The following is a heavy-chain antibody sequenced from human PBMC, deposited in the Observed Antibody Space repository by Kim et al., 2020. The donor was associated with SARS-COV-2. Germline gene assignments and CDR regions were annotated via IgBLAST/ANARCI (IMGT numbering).Heavy chain of an antibody. Sequence: ASLKVSCKAAGYTFTDYDINWVRRATGQGLEWMGWMTPNSGKTGYAQKFQGRVIMTRDTSISTAYMELSNLRSEDTAVYYCARNLYGTGTFESWGQGTL. CDR2: MTPNSGKT. D-gene: IGHD3-10*01. CDR3: ARNLYGTGTFES. J-gene: IGHJ4*02. V-gene: IGHV1-8*01. CDR1: GYTFTDYD.